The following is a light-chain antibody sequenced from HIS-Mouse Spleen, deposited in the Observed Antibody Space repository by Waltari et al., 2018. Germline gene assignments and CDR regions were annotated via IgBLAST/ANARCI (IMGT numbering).Light chain of an antibody. CDR3: AAWDDSLSGPV. J-gene: IGLJ3*02. Sequence: QSVLTPPPSASGTPGQRVTISCSGRRSNLRSNYVSCYQQPPGTAPKPPIYRNNQRPSGVPDRFSGSKSGTSASLAISGLRSEDEADYYCAAWDDSLSGPVFGGGTKLTVL. CDR2: RNN. V-gene: IGLV1-47*01. CDR1: RSNLRSNY.